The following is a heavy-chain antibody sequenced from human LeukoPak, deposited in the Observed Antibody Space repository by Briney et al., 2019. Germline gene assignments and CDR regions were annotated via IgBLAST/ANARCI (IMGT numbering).Heavy chain of an antibody. Sequence: SETLSLTCTVSGYSISSGYYWGWIRQPPGKGLEWIGSIYHGGSTYYNPSLKSRVTISVDRSKNQFSLKLSSVTAADTAVYYCASSLELGIDSGGGTKYYFDYWGQGTLVTVSS. CDR1: GYSISSGYY. J-gene: IGHJ4*02. CDR2: IYHGGST. V-gene: IGHV4-38-2*02. D-gene: IGHD7-27*01. CDR3: ASSLELGIDSGGGTKYYFDY.